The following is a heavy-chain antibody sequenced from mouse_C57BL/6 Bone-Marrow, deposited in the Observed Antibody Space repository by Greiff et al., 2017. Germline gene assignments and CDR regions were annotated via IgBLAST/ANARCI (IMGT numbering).Heavy chain of an antibody. Sequence: QVQLQQSGAELVKPGASVKISCKASGYAFSSYWMNWVKQRPGKGLEWIGQIYPGDGDTDYNGKFKGKATLTADKSSSTAYMQLSSLTSEDSAVYFCARSVYYYGSSAWYYAMDYWGQGTSVTVSS. CDR2: IYPGDGDT. J-gene: IGHJ4*01. CDR1: GYAFSSYW. D-gene: IGHD1-1*01. V-gene: IGHV1-80*01. CDR3: ARSVYYYGSSAWYYAMDY.